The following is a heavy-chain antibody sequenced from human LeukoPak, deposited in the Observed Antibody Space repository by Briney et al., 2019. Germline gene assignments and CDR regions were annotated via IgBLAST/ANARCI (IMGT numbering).Heavy chain of an antibody. CDR1: GYPFTSYL. D-gene: IGHD3-16*02. CDR2: IDPSDSYT. V-gene: IGHV5-10-1*01. Sequence: GESLKFSAKGSGYPFTSYLISGVRQMPAKGMEWMGWIDPSDSYTNYTPSFQGHVTISADKSISTANLKSSSLKDSATHQYYCARYNYYYVWGSYRYPVLLYWGQGTLVTVSS. CDR3: ARYNYYYVWGSYRYPVLLY. J-gene: IGHJ4*02.